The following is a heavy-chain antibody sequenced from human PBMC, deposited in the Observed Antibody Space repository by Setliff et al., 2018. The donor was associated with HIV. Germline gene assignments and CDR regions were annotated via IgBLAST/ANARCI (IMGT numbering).Heavy chain of an antibody. V-gene: IGHV3-30*04. Sequence: QTPGKGLEWVAVIPYDGSHEYYVDSVKGRFTISRDNSKNTLFLQMNSLRAEDTAVYYCAREGTVRYGYYYYMDVWGKGTTVTVSS. D-gene: IGHD4-17*01. CDR2: IPYDGSHE. J-gene: IGHJ6*03. CDR3: AREGTVRYGYYYYMDV.